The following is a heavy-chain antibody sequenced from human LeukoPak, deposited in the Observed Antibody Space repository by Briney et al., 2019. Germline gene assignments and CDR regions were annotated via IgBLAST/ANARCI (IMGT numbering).Heavy chain of an antibody. J-gene: IGHJ4*02. Sequence: SETLSLTCTVSGGSISSSSQYWGWIRQPPGKGLEWIGSIYYSGSSNYNPSLKSRVTISVDTSKNKFSLKLRSVTAADTAVYYCARLGPKSSGNFETYYYDSSGYFFDFWGQGTQVTVSS. V-gene: IGHV4-39*01. CDR3: ARLGPKSSGNFETYYYDSSGYFFDF. CDR1: GGSISSSSQY. D-gene: IGHD3-22*01. CDR2: IYYSGSS.